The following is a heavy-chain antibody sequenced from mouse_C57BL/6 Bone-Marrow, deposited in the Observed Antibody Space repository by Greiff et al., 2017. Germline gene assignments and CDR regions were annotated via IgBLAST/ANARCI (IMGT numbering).Heavy chain of an antibody. Sequence: VMLVESGPGLVQPSQSLSITCTVSGFSLTSYGVHWVRQSPGKGLEWLGVIWSGGSTDNNAAFITRLSISKDNSQSQVFFKMNRLQADDTAIYYCARNRARLYYGSSPWWYIDVWGTGTTVTVSS. CDR3: ARNRARLYYGSSPWWYIDV. CDR2: IWSGGST. D-gene: IGHD1-1*01. V-gene: IGHV2-2*01. J-gene: IGHJ1*03. CDR1: GFSLTSYG.